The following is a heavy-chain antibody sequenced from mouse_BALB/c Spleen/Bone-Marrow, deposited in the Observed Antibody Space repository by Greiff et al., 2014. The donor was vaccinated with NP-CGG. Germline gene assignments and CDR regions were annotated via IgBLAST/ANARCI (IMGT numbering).Heavy chain of an antibody. V-gene: IGHV2-9*02. Sequence: QVQLKESGPGLVAPSQSLSITCTVSGFSLTSYGVHWVRQPPGKGLEWLGVIWAGGNTNYNSALMSRLNINKDSSKSQVFLKMNSLQSDDTAMYYCARDTYSGNPYALDYWGQGTLVTVSS. CDR3: ARDTYSGNPYALDY. CDR2: IWAGGNT. J-gene: IGHJ4*01. D-gene: IGHD2-10*01. CDR1: GFSLTSYG.